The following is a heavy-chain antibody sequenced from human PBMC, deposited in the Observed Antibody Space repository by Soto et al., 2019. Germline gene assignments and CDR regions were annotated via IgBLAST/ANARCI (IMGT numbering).Heavy chain of an antibody. CDR2: ISSSSSTI. V-gene: IGHV3-48*02. J-gene: IGHJ4*02. CDR1: GFTFSSYS. CDR3: ARDRGYYGGNSYFDY. Sequence: VGSLRLSCAASGFTFSSYSMNWVRQAPGKGLEWVSYISSSSSTIYYADSVKGRFTISRDNAKNSLYLQMNSLRDEDTAVYYCARDRGYYGGNSYFDYWGQGTLVTVSS. D-gene: IGHD2-21*01.